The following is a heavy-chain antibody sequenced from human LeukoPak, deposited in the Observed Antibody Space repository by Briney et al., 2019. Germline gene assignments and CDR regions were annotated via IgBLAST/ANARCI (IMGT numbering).Heavy chain of an antibody. D-gene: IGHD3-10*01. V-gene: IGHV3-9*01. CDR3: AKGRSGSYLDY. CDR1: GSTFDDYA. Sequence: PGRSLRLSCAASGSTFDDYAMHWVRQAPGKGLEWVSGISWNSDSIGYADSVKGRFTISRDNAKNSLYLQMNSLRAEDTALYYCAKGRSGSYLDYWGQGTLVTVSS. CDR2: ISWNSDSI. J-gene: IGHJ4*02.